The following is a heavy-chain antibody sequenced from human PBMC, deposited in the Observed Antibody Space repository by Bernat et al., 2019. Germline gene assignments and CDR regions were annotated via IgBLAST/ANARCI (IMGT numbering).Heavy chain of an antibody. V-gene: IGHV3-33*01. D-gene: IGHD3-22*01. CDR2: IWYDGSNK. CDR3: ARGYDSSGYNDY. Sequence: QVQLVESGGGVVQPGRSLRLSCAASGFTFSSYGMHWVRQAPGKGLEWVAVIWYDGSNKYYADSVKGRFTISRDNSKNTLYLQMNSLRAEDTAVYYCARGYDSSGYNDYWGQGTLVTVSS. J-gene: IGHJ4*02. CDR1: GFTFSSYG.